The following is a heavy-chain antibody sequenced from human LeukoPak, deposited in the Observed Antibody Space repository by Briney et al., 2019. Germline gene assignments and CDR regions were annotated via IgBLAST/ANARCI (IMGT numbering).Heavy chain of an antibody. J-gene: IGHJ4*02. D-gene: IGHD3-3*01. CDR1: GYSIRSGYY. V-gene: IGHV4-38-2*02. Sequence: SETLSLTCSVSGYSIRSGYYWGWIRQPPGKGLEWIGSIYHSGSTYYNPSLKSRVTTSVDTSKNQFSLNLNSVTAADTAVYYCASGGVAIDYWGQGTLVTVSS. CDR3: ASGGVAIDY. CDR2: IYHSGST.